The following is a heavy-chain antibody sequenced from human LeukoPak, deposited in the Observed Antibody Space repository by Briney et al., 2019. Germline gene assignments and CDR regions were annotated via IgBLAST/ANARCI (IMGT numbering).Heavy chain of an antibody. V-gene: IGHV3-74*01. CDR3: ARGRAGGPDVFDM. Sequence: GSLRPSCAVSGFTFTSYRMPWVRQVPGKRLVWVARLRNDDGSTNYADSVKGRFTISRDSAKNTLYLQMIALRDEDTAMYYCARGRAGGPDVFDMWGQGTMVTVSS. CDR2: LRNDDGST. J-gene: IGHJ3*02. CDR1: GFTFTSYR. D-gene: IGHD6-13*01.